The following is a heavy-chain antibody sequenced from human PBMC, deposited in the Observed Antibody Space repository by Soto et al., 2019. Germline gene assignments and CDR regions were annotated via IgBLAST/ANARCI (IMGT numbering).Heavy chain of an antibody. CDR3: ARGAGYCDFWSGYYTAHLLDY. D-gene: IGHD3-3*01. CDR1: GGSFSGYY. CDR2: INHSGST. V-gene: IGHV4-34*01. J-gene: IGHJ4*02. Sequence: SETLSLTCAVYGGSFSGYYWSWIRQPPGKGLEWIGEINHSGSTNYNPSLKSRVTISVDTSKNQFSLKLSSVTAADTAVYYCARGAGYCDFWSGYYTAHLLDYWGQGTLVTVSS.